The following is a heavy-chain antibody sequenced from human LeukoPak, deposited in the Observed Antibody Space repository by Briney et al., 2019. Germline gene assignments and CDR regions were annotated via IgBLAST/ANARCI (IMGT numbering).Heavy chain of an antibody. CDR2: ISSSSSYI. D-gene: IGHD1-1*01. CDR1: GFTFSSYS. Sequence: GGSLRLSCAASGFTFSSYSMNWVRQAPGKGLEWVSSISSSSSYIYYADSVKGRFTISRDNAKNSLYLQMNSLRVEDTAVYYCARCTTGRTFGSLREIKRSREIDYWGQGTLVAVSS. CDR3: ARCTTGRTFGSLREIKRSREIDY. J-gene: IGHJ4*02. V-gene: IGHV3-21*01.